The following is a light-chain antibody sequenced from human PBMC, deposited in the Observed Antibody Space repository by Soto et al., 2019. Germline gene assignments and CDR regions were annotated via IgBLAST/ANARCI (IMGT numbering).Light chain of an antibody. CDR1: QSLSSNF. CDR2: DSS. V-gene: IGKV3D-20*02. Sequence: EIVLTQSPATLSLSPGERATLSCRASQSLSSNFLAWYQQKPGQPPRLLIYDSSTRATGFPDRFSGSGSGTDFTLTIIRLEPEDFAVYYCQQYNNWPLTFGGGTKVDI. J-gene: IGKJ4*01. CDR3: QQYNNWPLT.